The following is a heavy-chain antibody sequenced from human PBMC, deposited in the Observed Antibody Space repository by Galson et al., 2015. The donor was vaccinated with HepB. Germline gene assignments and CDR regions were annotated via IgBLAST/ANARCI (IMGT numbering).Heavy chain of an antibody. CDR2: INAGNGNT. V-gene: IGHV1-3*01. J-gene: IGHJ4*02. Sequence: SVKVSCKASGYTFTSYAMHWVRQAPGQRLEWMGWINAGNGNTKYSQKFQGRVTITRDTSASTAYMELSSLRSEDTAVYYCARDTWLADYYFDYWGQGTLVTVSS. CDR1: GYTFTSYA. D-gene: IGHD6-19*01. CDR3: ARDTWLADYYFDY.